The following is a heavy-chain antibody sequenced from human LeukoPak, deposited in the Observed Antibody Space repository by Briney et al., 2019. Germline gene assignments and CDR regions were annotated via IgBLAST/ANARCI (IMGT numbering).Heavy chain of an antibody. D-gene: IGHD2-15*01. J-gene: IGHJ4*02. CDR1: GFPFSSYA. CDR2: ISGSGGRT. CDR3: GKFGYPDNCSCGSCYEAPPYFDY. V-gene: IGHV3-23*01. Sequence: PGGSLRLSCAASGFPFSSYAMSWLRQAPGKGLELVSAISGSGGRTYYADSVKGRFTTSRDNSKNTLYLQMNSLTAEDTAVYYCGKFGYPDNCSCGSCYEAPPYFDYWGQGTLVTVSS.